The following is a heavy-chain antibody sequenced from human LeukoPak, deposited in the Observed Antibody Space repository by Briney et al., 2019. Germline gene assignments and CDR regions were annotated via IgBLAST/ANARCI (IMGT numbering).Heavy chain of an antibody. D-gene: IGHD3-16*01. CDR1: GFTFSTYW. CDR3: AREEAPVGGDDAFDI. CDR2: INSDGTTT. Sequence: PGGSLRLSCAASGFTFSTYWMHWVRQAPGKGLVWVSRINSDGTTTNYAGSVKGRFTISRDNAKNTLYLQINSLRAEDTAVYYCAREEAPVGGDDAFDIWGQGTMVTVSS. V-gene: IGHV3-74*01. J-gene: IGHJ3*02.